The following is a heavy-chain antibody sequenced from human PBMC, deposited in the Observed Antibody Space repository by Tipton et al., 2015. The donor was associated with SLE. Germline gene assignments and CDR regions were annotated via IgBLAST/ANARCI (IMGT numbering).Heavy chain of an antibody. CDR1: GFTFSSYG. Sequence: RSLRLSCAASGFTFSSYGMHWVRQAPGKGLEWVAVIWYDGSNKYYADSVKGRFTISRDNPKNSLFLHMNSLRAEDAAVYYCARGGAGDSYYFFDLWGRGTLVTVYS. V-gene: IGHV3-33*01. CDR3: ARGGAGDSYYFFDL. J-gene: IGHJ2*01. CDR2: IWYDGSNK. D-gene: IGHD2/OR15-2a*01.